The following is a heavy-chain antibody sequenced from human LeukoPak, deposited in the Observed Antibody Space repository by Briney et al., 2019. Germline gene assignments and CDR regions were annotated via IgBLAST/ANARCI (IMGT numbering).Heavy chain of an antibody. V-gene: IGHV1-8*01. J-gene: IGHJ4*02. CDR2: MNPNSGNT. CDR3: ARSGY. D-gene: IGHD3-10*01. Sequence: GASVKVSCKVSGYTLTELSMHWVRQATGQGLEWMGWMNPNSGNTGYAQKFQGRVTMTRNTSISTAYMELSSLRSEDTAVYYCARSGYWGQGTLVTVSS. CDR1: GYTLTELS.